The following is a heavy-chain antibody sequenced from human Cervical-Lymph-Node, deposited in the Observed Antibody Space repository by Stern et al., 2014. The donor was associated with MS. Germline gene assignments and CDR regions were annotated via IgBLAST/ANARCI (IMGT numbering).Heavy chain of an antibody. CDR2: IHPNSGHT. V-gene: IGHV1-2*02. D-gene: IGHD3-16*01. Sequence: VQLVESGADVKKPGASVKISCKISGYPFSDYHMHWVRQAPGQGLEWMGWIHPNSGHTKYPQKFQGRVAMTRDTSISTYYMELTSLNFDDTAVYYCVRPLGTFDTTGTYFDFWGQGTLVTVSS. J-gene: IGHJ4*02. CDR1: GYPFSDYH. CDR3: VRPLGTFDTTGTYFDF.